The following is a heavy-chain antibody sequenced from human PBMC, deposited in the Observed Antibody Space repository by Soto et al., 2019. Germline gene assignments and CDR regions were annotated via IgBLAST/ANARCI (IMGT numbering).Heavy chain of an antibody. Sequence: QITLKESGPTRVKPTQTLTLTCTFSGFSLSTSGVGMGWIRQPPGKALEWLAFIYWDDDKRYSPSLKRRLTTAKDTSRNHVRLTMTNMDSVDTAKYHCAHRFYPYTSGWDPGMFDYWGQGTLVTASS. J-gene: IGHJ4*02. CDR2: IYWDDDK. CDR1: GFSLSTSGVG. CDR3: AHRFYPYTSGWDPGMFDY. D-gene: IGHD6-19*01. V-gene: IGHV2-5*02.